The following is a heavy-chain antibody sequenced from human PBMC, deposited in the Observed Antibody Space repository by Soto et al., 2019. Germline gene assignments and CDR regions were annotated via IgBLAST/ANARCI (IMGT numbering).Heavy chain of an antibody. V-gene: IGHV1-2*04. CDR3: ARGDKLSLYPQLDY. Sequence: QVQLVQSGAEVKKPGASVKVSCKASGYTFTGNYMHWVRQGPGQGFEWMGWINVNSGGTKYAQKFQGWVTMTRDTSISTAYMELSRLRSDDTAVYYCARGDKLSLYPQLDYWGQGTLVTVSS. D-gene: IGHD3-16*02. CDR2: INVNSGGT. J-gene: IGHJ4*02. CDR1: GYTFTGNY.